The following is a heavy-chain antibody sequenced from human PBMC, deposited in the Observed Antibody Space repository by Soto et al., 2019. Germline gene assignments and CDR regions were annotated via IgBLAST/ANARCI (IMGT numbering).Heavy chain of an antibody. CDR1: GDSMNSAY. CDR2: IFPTGTT. V-gene: IGHV4-4*09. J-gene: IGHJ4*02. CDR3: ARCMGYDDSGRFDPTFDR. Sequence: PETLSLTCSVSGDSMNSAYWTWIRQTPGKGLEWIGYIFPTGTTNYNPSLKSRVIISVDRSKNQFSMDLFSVTAADTAIYYCARCMGYDDSGRFDPTFDRWGQGTRVT. D-gene: IGHD3-22*01.